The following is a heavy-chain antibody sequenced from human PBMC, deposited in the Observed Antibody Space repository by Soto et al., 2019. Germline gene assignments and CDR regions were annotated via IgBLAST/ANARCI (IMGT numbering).Heavy chain of an antibody. CDR3: AGDQEYSTSGLYWFDL. V-gene: IGHV1-18*04. D-gene: IGHD6-6*01. Sequence: VQLVQSGAEVKKPGASVKVSCKASGYTFTSYGITWVRQAPGQDLEWMGWISAYNGDTNYAQRLQGRVTMTTDTYTSTVYMELKSLTSDDTAVYYGAGDQEYSTSGLYWFDLWGQGTLVTVSS. CDR2: ISAYNGDT. J-gene: IGHJ5*02. CDR1: GYTFTSYG.